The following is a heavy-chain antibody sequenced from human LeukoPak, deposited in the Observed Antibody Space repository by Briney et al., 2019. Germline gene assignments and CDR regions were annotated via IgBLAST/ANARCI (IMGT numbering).Heavy chain of an antibody. V-gene: IGHV4-59*01. D-gene: IGHD2-21*01. J-gene: IGHJ4*02. Sequence: SETLFLTCTVSGGFISSYYWSWIRQPPGKGLEWIGYIYYSGSTNYNPSLKSRVTISVDTSKNQFSLKLSSVTAADTAVYYCARVIAGYFDYWGQGTLVTVSS. CDR2: IYYSGST. CDR1: GGFISSYY. CDR3: ARVIAGYFDY.